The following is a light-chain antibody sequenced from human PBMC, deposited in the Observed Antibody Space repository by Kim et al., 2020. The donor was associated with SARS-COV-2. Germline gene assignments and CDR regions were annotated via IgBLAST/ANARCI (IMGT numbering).Light chain of an antibody. V-gene: IGLV2-11*01. CDR3: CSYAGSVV. CDR1: SSDVCSYNY. CDR2: DVT. J-gene: IGLJ2*01. Sequence: QSALTQPRSVSGSPGQSVTISCTGTSSDVCSYNYVSWYQQHPGKAPKLIIYDVTKRPSGVPDRFSGSKSGNTASLTISGLQAEDEADYYCCSYAGSVVFGGGTKLTVL.